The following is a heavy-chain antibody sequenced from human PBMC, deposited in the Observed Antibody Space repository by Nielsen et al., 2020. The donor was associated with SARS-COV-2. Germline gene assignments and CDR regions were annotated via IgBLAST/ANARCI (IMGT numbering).Heavy chain of an antibody. Sequence: SETLSLTCTVSGGSLTSGGHYWSWIRQHAGKGLEWIGCIYPSGSTDYNPSLESRVTISQGTSKNQFSLKLRSVTAADTAVYYCARGFSYGYLFDYWGQGTRVTVSS. V-gene: IGHV4-61*02. J-gene: IGHJ4*02. D-gene: IGHD5-18*01. CDR1: GGSLTSGGHY. CDR2: IYPSGST. CDR3: ARGFSYGYLFDY.